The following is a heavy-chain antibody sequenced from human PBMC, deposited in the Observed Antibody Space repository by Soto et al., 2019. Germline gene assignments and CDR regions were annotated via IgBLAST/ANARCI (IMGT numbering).Heavy chain of an antibody. CDR1: GFTFSSYA. Sequence: GGSLRLSCAASGFTFSSYAMSWVRQAPGKGLEWVSAISGSGGSTYYADSVKGRFTISRDNSKNTLYLQMNSLRAEDTAVYYCAKDWAGYYYYYMDVWGKGTTVTVSS. CDR3: AKDWAGYYYYYMDV. V-gene: IGHV3-23*01. J-gene: IGHJ6*03. D-gene: IGHD3-16*01. CDR2: ISGSGGST.